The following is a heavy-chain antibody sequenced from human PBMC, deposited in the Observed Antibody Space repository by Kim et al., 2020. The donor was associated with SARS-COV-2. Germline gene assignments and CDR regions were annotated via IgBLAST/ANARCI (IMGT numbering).Heavy chain of an antibody. D-gene: IGHD3-10*01. CDR3: ATGIWFGELPDDY. CDR1: GFTFSSYS. J-gene: IGHJ4*02. Sequence: GGSLRLSCAASGFTFSSYSMNWVRQAPGKGLEWVSSISSSSSYIYYADSVKGRFTISRDNAKNSLYLQMNSLRAEDTAVYYCATGIWFGELPDDYWGQGTLVTVSS. V-gene: IGHV3-21*01. CDR2: ISSSSSYI.